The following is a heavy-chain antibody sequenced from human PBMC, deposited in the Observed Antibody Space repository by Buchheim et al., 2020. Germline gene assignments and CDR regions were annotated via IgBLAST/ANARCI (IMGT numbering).Heavy chain of an antibody. CDR2: INHSGST. D-gene: IGHD3-9*01. CDR3: ARQRSILTGYYHYYYGMDV. J-gene: IGHJ6*02. Sequence: QVQLQQWGAGLLKPSETLSLTCAVYGGSFSGYYWSWIRQPPGKGLEWIGEINHSGSTNYNPSLKSRVTISVDTSKNQFYLKLSSVTAADTAVYYCARQRSILTGYYHYYYGMDVWGQGTT. V-gene: IGHV4-34*01. CDR1: GGSFSGYY.